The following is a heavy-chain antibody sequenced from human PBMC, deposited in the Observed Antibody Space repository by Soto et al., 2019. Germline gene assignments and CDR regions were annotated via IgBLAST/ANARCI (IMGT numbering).Heavy chain of an antibody. CDR3: ASSGAREGDWFDP. D-gene: IGHD3-16*01. J-gene: IGHJ5*02. Sequence: QVQLQESGPGLVKPSQTLSLTCTVSGGSIRRGGYYWSWFRRHPGEGLEWIGFVYYSGITDYNPSLKSRVTISADTSKNQFALKLTSVTAADTAVYYCASSGAREGDWFDPWGQGTLVTVST. CDR2: VYYSGIT. V-gene: IGHV4-31*03. CDR1: GGSIRRGGYY.